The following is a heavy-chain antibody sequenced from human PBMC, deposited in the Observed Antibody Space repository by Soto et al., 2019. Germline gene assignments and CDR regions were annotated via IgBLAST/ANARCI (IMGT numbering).Heavy chain of an antibody. CDR1: GFTFRKYA. V-gene: IGHV3-30-3*01. J-gene: IGHJ6*02. Sequence: QVQLVESGGGVVQPGGSLRLSCAASGFTFRKYAMHWVRQAPGKGLECLAVIAYDGSNAFYRDSVKGRLTISRDNSKNTLYLHMNSLRSEDTGVYYCARGDREDILVVVGARPGEYGIDIWGQGTTVTVSS. D-gene: IGHD2-15*01. CDR2: IAYDGSNA. CDR3: ARGDREDILVVVGARPGEYGIDI.